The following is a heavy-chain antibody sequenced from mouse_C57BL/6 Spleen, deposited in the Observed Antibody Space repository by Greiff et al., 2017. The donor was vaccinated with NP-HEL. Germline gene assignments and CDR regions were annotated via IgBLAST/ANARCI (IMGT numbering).Heavy chain of an antibody. J-gene: IGHJ4*01. Sequence: VQLQQPGAELVRPGSSVKLSCKASGYTFTSYWMDWVKRRPGQGLEWIGNIYPSDSETHYNQKFKDKATLTVDKSSSTAYMQLSSLTSEDSAVYYCARDYGSTLYAMDYWGQGTSVTVSS. D-gene: IGHD1-1*01. V-gene: IGHV1-61*01. CDR3: ARDYGSTLYAMDY. CDR2: IYPSDSET. CDR1: GYTFTSYW.